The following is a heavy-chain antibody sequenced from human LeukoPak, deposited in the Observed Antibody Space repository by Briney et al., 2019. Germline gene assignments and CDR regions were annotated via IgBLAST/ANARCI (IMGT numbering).Heavy chain of an antibody. J-gene: IGHJ3*02. CDR2: INAGNGNT. CDR3: AAPLFSGLDGAFDI. D-gene: IGHD3-10*01. CDR1: GYTFTSYA. Sequence: ASVKVSCKASGYTFTSYAMHWVRQAPGQRLEWMGWINAGNGNTKYSQKFQGRVTITRDTSASTAYMELSSLRSEDTAVYYCAAPLFSGLDGAFDIWGQGTMVTVSS. V-gene: IGHV1-3*01.